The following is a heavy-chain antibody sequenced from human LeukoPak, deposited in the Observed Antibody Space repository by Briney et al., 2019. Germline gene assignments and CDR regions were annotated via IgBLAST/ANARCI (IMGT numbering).Heavy chain of an antibody. Sequence: GGSLRLSCEASGFTFSSYWMSWVRQAPGKGLEWVANIKTDGSEKYYVDSVKGRFTISRDNAKNSLYLQMNSLRVEDTAVYYCARALSGWGQGTLVTVSS. CDR3: ARALSG. V-gene: IGHV3-7*03. CDR1: GFTFSSYW. D-gene: IGHD3-3*01. CDR2: IKTDGSEK. J-gene: IGHJ4*02.